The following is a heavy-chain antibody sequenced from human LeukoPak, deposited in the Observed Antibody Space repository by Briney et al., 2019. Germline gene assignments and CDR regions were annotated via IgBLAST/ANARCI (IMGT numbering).Heavy chain of an antibody. Sequence: ASVKVSCKASGYTFTGCYMHWVRQAPGQGLEWMGWINPNSGGTNFAQKFQGRVTMTRDTSISTAYMELSRLRSDDTAVYYCASPGSSYDILTGPGYCDYWGQGTLVTVSS. CDR1: GYTFTGCY. CDR3: ASPGSSYDILTGPGYCDY. V-gene: IGHV1-2*02. CDR2: INPNSGGT. D-gene: IGHD3-9*01. J-gene: IGHJ4*02.